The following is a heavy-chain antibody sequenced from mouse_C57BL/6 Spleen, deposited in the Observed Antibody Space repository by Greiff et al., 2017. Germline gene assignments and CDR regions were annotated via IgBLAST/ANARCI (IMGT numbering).Heavy chain of an antibody. D-gene: IGHD1-1*01. Sequence: VQLKQSGPELVKPGASVKIPCKASGYTFTDYNMDWVKQSHGKSLEWIGDINPNNGGTIYNQKFKGKATLTVDKSSSTAYMELRSLTSEDTAVYYCARSFITTRYFDVWGTGTTVTVSS. J-gene: IGHJ1*03. CDR3: ARSFITTRYFDV. CDR1: GYTFTDYN. CDR2: INPNNGGT. V-gene: IGHV1-18*01.